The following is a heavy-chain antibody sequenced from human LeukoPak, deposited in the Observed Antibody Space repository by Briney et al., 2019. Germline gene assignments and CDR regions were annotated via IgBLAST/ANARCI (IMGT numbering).Heavy chain of an antibody. Sequence: GESLKISCKGSGYSFTTYWIGWVRQMPGKGLEWMGIIYPGDSDTRYSPSFQGQVTISADKSISNAHLQWSSLKASDTAMYYCARQFGSSSSAFDIWGQGTMVTVSS. D-gene: IGHD6-13*01. J-gene: IGHJ3*02. CDR1: GYSFTTYW. CDR2: IYPGDSDT. CDR3: ARQFGSSSSAFDI. V-gene: IGHV5-51*01.